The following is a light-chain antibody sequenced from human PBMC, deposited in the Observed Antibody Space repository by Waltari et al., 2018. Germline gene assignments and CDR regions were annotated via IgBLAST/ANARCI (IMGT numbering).Light chain of an antibody. CDR3: CSFAGSQTVI. CDR1: RSDIGGSDY. CDR2: AVN. J-gene: IGLJ2*01. Sequence: QSALTQPRSVSGSPGQSVTISCTGTRSDIGGSDYVSWSQQHPGKAPKLVIYAVNKRPSGVPDYFSGSKSGNTASLTISGLQAEDEADYFCCSFAGSQTVIFGGGTRLTVL. V-gene: IGLV2-11*01.